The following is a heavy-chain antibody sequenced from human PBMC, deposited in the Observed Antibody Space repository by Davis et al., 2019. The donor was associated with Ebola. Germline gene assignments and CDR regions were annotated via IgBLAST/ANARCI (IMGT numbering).Heavy chain of an antibody. CDR3: ARDAPIAAAGTIWFDP. CDR1: GYTFTSYY. V-gene: IGHV1-69*04. CDR2: IIPILGMA. J-gene: IGHJ5*02. Sequence: SVKVSCKASGYTFTSYYMHWVRQAPGQGLEWMGRIIPILGMANYAQKFQGRVTITADESTSTAYMELSSLRSEDTAVYYCARDAPIAAAGTIWFDPWGQGTLVTVSS. D-gene: IGHD6-13*01.